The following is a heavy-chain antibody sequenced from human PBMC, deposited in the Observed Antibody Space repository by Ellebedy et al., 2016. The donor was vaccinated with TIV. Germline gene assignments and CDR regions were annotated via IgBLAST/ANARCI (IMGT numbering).Heavy chain of an antibody. J-gene: IGHJ4*02. Sequence: PGGSLRLSCAASGFTFSSYSMNWVRQAPGTGLEWVSYIGNSDTKYYADSVRGRFTISRDKAKKSVYLQMNSLRVEDTGVYYCARDAMIWIFDSWGQGTLVTVSS. CDR1: GFTFSSYS. D-gene: IGHD3-22*01. CDR3: ARDAMIWIFDS. CDR2: IGNSDTK. V-gene: IGHV3-48*01.